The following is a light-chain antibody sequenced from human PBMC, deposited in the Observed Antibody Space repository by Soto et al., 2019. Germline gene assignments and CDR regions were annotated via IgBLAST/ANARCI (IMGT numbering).Light chain of an antibody. J-gene: IGKJ1*01. CDR1: QSIDNK. CDR3: QQYDYSRT. V-gene: IGKV1-5*01. CDR2: DAS. Sequence: DSPMTHSASTLSRSVAARATITFRASQSIDNKLAWYQRKPGKAPKLLIYDASTLESGVPSTCDGSGFGTEFTLTISSLQHDDFATYYCQQYDYSRTFGQGTKVDI.